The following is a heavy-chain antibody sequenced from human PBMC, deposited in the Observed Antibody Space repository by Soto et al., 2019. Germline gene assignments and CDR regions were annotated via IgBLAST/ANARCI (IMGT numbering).Heavy chain of an antibody. J-gene: IGHJ4*02. CDR2: ISSTGSTT. V-gene: IGHV3-48*02. CDR1: GFTFSSYN. Sequence: EVQLVESGGGSIQTGGSLRLSCAASGFTFSSYNMNWVRQAPGKGLEWISYISSTGSTTYYADSVQGRFTTSRDNAKNSLFLQMNSLRDEDTAVYYCAREARGFDYWGQGTLVTVSS. D-gene: IGHD3-10*01. CDR3: AREARGFDY.